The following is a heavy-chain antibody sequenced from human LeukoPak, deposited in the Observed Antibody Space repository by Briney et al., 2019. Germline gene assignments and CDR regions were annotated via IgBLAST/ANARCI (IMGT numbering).Heavy chain of an antibody. V-gene: IGHV3-74*01. J-gene: IGHJ4*02. CDR3: ATLSSSSVGY. CDR1: GFTFSSYW. D-gene: IGHD6-19*01. Sequence: GGSLRLSCAASGFTFSSYWMHWVRQAPGKGLVWVSRINGDGSSTNYADSVKGRFTISRDNAKNSLYLQLNSLRAEDTAFYYCATLSSSSVGYWGQGTLVTVSS. CDR2: INGDGSST.